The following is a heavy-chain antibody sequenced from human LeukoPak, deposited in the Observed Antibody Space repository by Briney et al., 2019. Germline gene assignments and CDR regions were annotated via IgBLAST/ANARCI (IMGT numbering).Heavy chain of an antibody. J-gene: IGHJ4*02. Sequence: GGSLRLSCAASGFTFSSYSMNWVRQAPGKGLEWVSFISSSSSYIYYADSVKGRFTISRDNAKNSLYLQMHSLRAEDTAVYYCASWGRDILTGYYQFDYWGQGTLVTVSS. V-gene: IGHV3-21*01. CDR1: GFTFSSYS. CDR3: ASWGRDILTGYYQFDY. CDR2: ISSSSSYI. D-gene: IGHD3-9*01.